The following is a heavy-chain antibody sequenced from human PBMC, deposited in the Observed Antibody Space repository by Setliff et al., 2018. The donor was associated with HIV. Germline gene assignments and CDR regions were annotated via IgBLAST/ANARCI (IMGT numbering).Heavy chain of an antibody. CDR1: GGSIGSGSHY. Sequence: SETLSLTCTVSGGSIGSGSHYWSWIRQPAGKGLEWIGHIYTTGSTNYNPSLKSRVTISADTSNNQFSLRLTSMTAADTAVYYCAKTSVGATGFYAFDIWGQGTMVTVSS. V-gene: IGHV4-61*09. J-gene: IGHJ3*02. CDR2: IYTTGST. CDR3: AKTSVGATGFYAFDI. D-gene: IGHD1-26*01.